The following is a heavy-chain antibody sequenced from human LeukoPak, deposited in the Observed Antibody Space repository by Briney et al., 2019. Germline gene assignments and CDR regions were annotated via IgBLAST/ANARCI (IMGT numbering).Heavy chain of an antibody. CDR2: IKSKTDGGTT. CDR3: TTGITMVRGVIHLIDY. Sequence: GGSLRLSCAASGFAFSSYAMSWVRQAPGKGLEWVGRIKSKTDGGTTDYAAPVKGRFTISRDDSKNTLYLQMNSLKTEDTAVYYCTTGITMVRGVIHLIDYWGQGTLVTVSS. J-gene: IGHJ4*02. CDR1: GFAFSSYA. V-gene: IGHV3-15*01. D-gene: IGHD3-10*01.